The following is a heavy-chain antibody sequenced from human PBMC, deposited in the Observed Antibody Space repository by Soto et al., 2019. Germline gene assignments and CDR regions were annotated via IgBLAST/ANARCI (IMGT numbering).Heavy chain of an antibody. D-gene: IGHD3-22*01. Sequence: GESLKISCKGSGYSFTSYWIGWVRQMPGKGLEWMGIIYPGDSYTNYSPSFQGHVTISADKSISTAYLQWSSLKASDTAMYYCARQSRDSSGYYYRHYYYGMDVWGQGTTVTVSS. V-gene: IGHV5-51*01. CDR1: GYSFTSYW. J-gene: IGHJ6*02. CDR3: ARQSRDSSGYYYRHYYYGMDV. CDR2: IYPGDSYT.